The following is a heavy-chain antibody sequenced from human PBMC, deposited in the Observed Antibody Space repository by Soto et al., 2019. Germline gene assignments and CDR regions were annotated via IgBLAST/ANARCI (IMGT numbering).Heavy chain of an antibody. J-gene: IGHJ6*02. V-gene: IGHV3-66*01. D-gene: IGHD6-13*01. CDR2: IYSGGST. CDR1: GFTVSSNY. Sequence: PGGSLRLSCAASGFTVSSNYMSWVRQAPGKGLEWVSVIYSGGSTYYADSVKGRFTISRDNSKNTLYLQMNSLRAEDTAVYYCARESIAAPSPGLYYYYGMDVWGQGTTVTVSS. CDR3: ARESIAAPSPGLYYYYGMDV.